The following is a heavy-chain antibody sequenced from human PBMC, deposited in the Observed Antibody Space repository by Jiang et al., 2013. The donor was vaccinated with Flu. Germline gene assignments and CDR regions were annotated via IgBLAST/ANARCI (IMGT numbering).Heavy chain of an antibody. CDR3: ARRPRYSSGLFDF. CDR1: GGSLSGYF. CDR2: INHSGST. Sequence: LLKPSETLSLTCAVYGGSLSGYFWSWIRQPPGKGLEWLGEINHSGSTYYNPSLKSRATQSVDTSKNQFSLKLRSVTAADTGVYYCARRPRYSSGLFDFWGQGTLVTASS. V-gene: IGHV4-34*01. J-gene: IGHJ4*02. D-gene: IGHD6-19*01.